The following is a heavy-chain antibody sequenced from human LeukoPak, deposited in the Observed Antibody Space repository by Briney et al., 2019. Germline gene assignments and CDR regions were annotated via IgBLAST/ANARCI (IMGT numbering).Heavy chain of an antibody. CDR2: ISSSSSTI. D-gene: IGHD1-1*01. CDR3: ARDAGTDSGNWKYYYYYYMDV. J-gene: IGHJ6*03. Sequence: PGGSLRLSCAASGFTFSSYSMNWVRQAPGKGLEWVSYISSSSSTIYYADSVKGRFTISRDNAKNSLYLQMNSLRDEDTAVYYCARDAGTDSGNWKYYYYYYMDVWGKGTTVTVSS. V-gene: IGHV3-48*02. CDR1: GFTFSSYS.